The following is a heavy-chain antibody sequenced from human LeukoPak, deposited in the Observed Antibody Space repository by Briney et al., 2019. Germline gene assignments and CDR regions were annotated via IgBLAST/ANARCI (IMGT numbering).Heavy chain of an antibody. CDR1: GGSISSGSYY. Sequence: SETLSLTCTVSGGSISSGSYYWSWIRQPAGKGLEWIGRIYTSGSTNYNPSLKSRVTISVDSSKNQFSLKLSSVTAADTAVYYCARDRPAYYYDSSGYPWGQGTLVTVSS. V-gene: IGHV4-61*02. D-gene: IGHD3-22*01. J-gene: IGHJ5*02. CDR2: IYTSGST. CDR3: ARDRPAYYYDSSGYP.